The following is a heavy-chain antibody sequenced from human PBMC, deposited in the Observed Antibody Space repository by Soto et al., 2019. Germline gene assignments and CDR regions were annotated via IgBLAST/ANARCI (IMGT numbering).Heavy chain of an antibody. CDR3: ARGLVVPAGDAFDI. V-gene: IGHV3-74*01. D-gene: IGHD2-2*01. J-gene: IGHJ3*02. CDR2: INGGGSST. Sequence: EVQLVESGGGLVQPGGSLRLSCAASGFTFRSYWMHWVRQAPGKGLVWVSRINGGGSSTSYADSVKGRFTISRDNAKNTLYLQVNSLRAEDTAVYYCARGLVVPAGDAFDIWGQGTMVTVSS. CDR1: GFTFRSYW.